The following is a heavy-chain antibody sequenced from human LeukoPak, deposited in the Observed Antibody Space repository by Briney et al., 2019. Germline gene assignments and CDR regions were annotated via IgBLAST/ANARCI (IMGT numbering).Heavy chain of an antibody. CDR2: IWYDGSNK. Sequence: GESLRLSCAASGFTFSRYGMHWVRQAPGKGLEGVAVIWYDGSNKYYADSVKGRFTISRDNSKNTLYLQMNSLRAEDTAVYYCARGRGILINAFDIWGQGTMVTVSS. CDR1: GFTFSRYG. J-gene: IGHJ3*02. CDR3: ARGRGILINAFDI. V-gene: IGHV3-33*01. D-gene: IGHD3-9*01.